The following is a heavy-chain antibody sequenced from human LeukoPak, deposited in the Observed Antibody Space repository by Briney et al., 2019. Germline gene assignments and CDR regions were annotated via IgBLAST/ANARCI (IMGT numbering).Heavy chain of an antibody. CDR3: AGVAVAGYDY. J-gene: IGHJ4*02. D-gene: IGHD6-19*01. V-gene: IGHV3-11*04. Sequence: GGSLRLSCAASGFTFSNAWMSWVRQAPGKGLEWVSYISSSGSTIYYADSEKGRFTISRDNAKNSLYLQMNSLRAEDTAVYYCAGVAVAGYDYWGQGTLVTVSS. CDR1: GFTFSNAW. CDR2: ISSSGSTI.